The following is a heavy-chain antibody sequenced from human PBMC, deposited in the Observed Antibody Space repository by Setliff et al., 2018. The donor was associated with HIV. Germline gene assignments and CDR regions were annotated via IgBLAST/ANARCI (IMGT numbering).Heavy chain of an antibody. CDR2: IYPGDSDT. CDR3: ARQRDYDILTGRNDVFDI. D-gene: IGHD3-9*01. V-gene: IGHV5-51*01. CDR1: GYSFTNYW. J-gene: IGHJ3*02. Sequence: GESLKISCKGSGYSFTNYWIGWVRQMPGKGLEWMGIIYPGDSDTRYSPSFQGQVTISADKSISTAYLQWSSLKASDTAMYYCARQRDYDILTGRNDVFDIWGQGTMVTVSS.